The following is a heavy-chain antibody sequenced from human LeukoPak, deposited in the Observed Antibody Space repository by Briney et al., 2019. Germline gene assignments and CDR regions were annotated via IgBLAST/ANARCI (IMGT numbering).Heavy chain of an antibody. CDR2: INHSGST. Sequence: PSETLSLTCAVYGGSFSGYYWSWIRQPPGKGLEWIGEINHSGSTNYNPSLKSRVTISVDTSKNQFSLKLSSVTAADTAVYYCVRDGELYDSSGYVIWFDPWGQGTLVTVSS. D-gene: IGHD3-22*01. V-gene: IGHV4-34*01. CDR3: VRDGELYDSSGYVIWFDP. CDR1: GGSFSGYY. J-gene: IGHJ5*02.